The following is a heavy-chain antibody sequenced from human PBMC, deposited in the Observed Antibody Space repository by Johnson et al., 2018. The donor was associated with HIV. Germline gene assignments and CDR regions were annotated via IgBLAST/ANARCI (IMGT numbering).Heavy chain of an antibody. J-gene: IGHJ3*02. D-gene: IGHD5-18*01. CDR2: MWYDGSQI. V-gene: IGHV3-30*19. CDR1: GFTLNSYG. CDR3: TRDRIQIWSYVGTFDI. Sequence: QVQLVEYGGGVVQPGRSLTLSCAASGFTLNSYGMHWVRQAPGKGLEWVAIMWYDGSQIGYADSVKGRFTISRDSSRDTLYLQMSSLKPEDTAVYYCTRDRIQIWSYVGTFDIWGQGTMVTVSS.